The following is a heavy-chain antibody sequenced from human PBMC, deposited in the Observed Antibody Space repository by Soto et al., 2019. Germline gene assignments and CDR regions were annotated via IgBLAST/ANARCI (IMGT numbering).Heavy chain of an antibody. V-gene: IGHV3-23*01. J-gene: IGHJ4*02. Sequence: EVQLLESGGGFVQPGGSLRLSCAASGFSFSNHAMSWVRHATGKGLEWASGISSGSGDHTYYAASVKGRFSISRANSKSTLYLQMNNLSSEDPARYFCAKRLTIFGVVKLSPDGDHWGQGTLVTVSS. CDR1: GFSFSNHA. CDR2: ISSGSGDHT. CDR3: AKRLTIFGVVKLSPDGDH. D-gene: IGHD3-3*02.